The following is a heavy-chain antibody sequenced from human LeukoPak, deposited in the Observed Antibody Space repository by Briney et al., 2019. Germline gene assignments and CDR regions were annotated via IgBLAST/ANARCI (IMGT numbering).Heavy chain of an antibody. CDR2: IRSKACGGTT. Sequence: GGSLRLSCTASGFTFGDYAMSWVRQAPGKGLEWVGFIRSKACGGTTEYAAAVKSRFTISRDDYKSMTYVQMNILKTEDTALYYCTRVRSGHLNCYGSRYYMDVWGKGTTVTISS. CDR1: GFTFGDYA. CDR3: TRVRSGHLNCYGSRYYMDV. V-gene: IGHV3-49*04. J-gene: IGHJ6*03. D-gene: IGHD3-10*01.